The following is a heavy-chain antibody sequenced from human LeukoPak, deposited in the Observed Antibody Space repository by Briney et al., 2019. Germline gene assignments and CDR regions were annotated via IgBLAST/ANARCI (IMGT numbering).Heavy chain of an antibody. D-gene: IGHD1-7*01. CDR2: ISSSGSTI. CDR3: AKGRTTWYFDY. CDR1: GFSFGSYA. Sequence: GGSLRLSCAASGFSFGSYALSWVRQAPGKGLEWVSYISSSGSTIYYADSVKGRFTISRDNAKNTLYLQMNSLRAEDTAVYYCAKGRTTWYFDYWGQGTLVTVSS. V-gene: IGHV3-48*04. J-gene: IGHJ4*02.